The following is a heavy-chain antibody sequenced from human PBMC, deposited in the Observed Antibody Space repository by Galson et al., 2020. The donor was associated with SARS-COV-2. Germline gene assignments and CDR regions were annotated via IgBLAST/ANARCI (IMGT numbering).Heavy chain of an antibody. D-gene: IGHD6-13*01. Sequence: KMSGPTLVKPTQTLTLTCTFSGFSLSTSRVAVGWIRQPPGQALEWLAIIYGNDDKRYSPSLKSRLTLTKDTSKNQVVLTMTNVDPADTATYYCAHFVSWSAAYWGQGTLVTVSS. CDR3: AHFVSWSAAY. CDR2: IYGNDDK. V-gene: IGHV2-5*01. J-gene: IGHJ4*02. CDR1: GFSLSTSRVA.